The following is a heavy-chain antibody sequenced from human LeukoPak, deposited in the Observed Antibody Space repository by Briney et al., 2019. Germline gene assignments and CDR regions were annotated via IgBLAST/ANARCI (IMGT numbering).Heavy chain of an antibody. D-gene: IGHD6-19*01. V-gene: IGHV4-34*01. Sequence: SETRSLTCAVYGGSFSGYYWSWIRQPPGKGLEWIGEINHRGSTNYNPSLKSRVTISVDTSKNQFSLKLSSVTAADTAVYYCARGRKWLVRHWFDPWGQGTLVTVSS. J-gene: IGHJ5*02. CDR2: INHRGST. CDR1: GGSFSGYY. CDR3: ARGRKWLVRHWFDP.